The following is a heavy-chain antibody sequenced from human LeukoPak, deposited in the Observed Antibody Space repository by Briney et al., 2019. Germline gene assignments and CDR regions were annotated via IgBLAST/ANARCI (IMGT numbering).Heavy chain of an antibody. Sequence: GGSLRLSCAASGFTFSSYGMHWVRQAPGKGLEWVAFIRYDGSNKYYADSVKGRFTISRDNSKNTLYLQMNSLRAEDTAVYYCASGGRIYYYYYMDVWGKGTTVTVSS. CDR2: IRYDGSNK. V-gene: IGHV3-30*02. CDR1: GFTFSSYG. D-gene: IGHD3-16*01. CDR3: ASGGRIYYYYYMDV. J-gene: IGHJ6*03.